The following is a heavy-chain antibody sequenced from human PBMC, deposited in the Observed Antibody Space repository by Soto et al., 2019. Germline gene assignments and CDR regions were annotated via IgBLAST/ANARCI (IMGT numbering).Heavy chain of an antibody. Sequence: PGGSLRLSCAASGFTFSDYYMSWIRQAPGKGLEWVSYISSSGSTIYYADSVKGRFTISRDNAKNSLYLEMNSLRAEDTAVYYCVREFVRDFHNWFDLWGQGTLVTVSS. CDR1: GFTFSDYY. V-gene: IGHV3-11*04. CDR3: VREFVRDFHNWFDL. J-gene: IGHJ5*02. D-gene: IGHD2-21*02. CDR2: ISSSGSTI.